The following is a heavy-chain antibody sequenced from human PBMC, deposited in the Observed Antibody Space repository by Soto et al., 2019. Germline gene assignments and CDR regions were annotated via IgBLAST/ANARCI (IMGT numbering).Heavy chain of an antibody. CDR1: GGTFSSYT. V-gene: IGHV1-69*02. D-gene: IGHD4-17*01. CDR2: IIPILGIA. CDR3: ASSFSTTVVNPAEFDY. J-gene: IGHJ4*02. Sequence: QVQLVQSGAEVKKPGSSVKVSCKASGGTFSSYTISWVRQAPGQGLEWMGRIIPILGIANYAQKFKGRVTITADKSTSTAYMELRSLRSEDTAVYYCASSFSTTVVNPAEFDYWGQGTLVTVSS.